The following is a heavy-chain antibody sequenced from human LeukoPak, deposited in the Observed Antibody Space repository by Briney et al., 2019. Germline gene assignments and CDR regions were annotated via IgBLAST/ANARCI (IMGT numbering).Heavy chain of an antibody. CDR3: AKGLGYYVDY. Sequence: GGSLRLSCAASGFTFSSYSMNWVRQAPGKGLEWVTFIQFDGSHAYYADSVKGRFTLSRDNSKNTLFLQMNSLRPEDTALYYCAKGLGYYVDYWGQGALVTVSS. CDR1: GFTFSSYS. J-gene: IGHJ4*02. V-gene: IGHV3-30*02. CDR2: IQFDGSHA. D-gene: IGHD2-2*01.